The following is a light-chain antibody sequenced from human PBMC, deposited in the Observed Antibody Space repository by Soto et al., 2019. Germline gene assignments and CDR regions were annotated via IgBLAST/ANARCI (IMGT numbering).Light chain of an antibody. CDR2: DAS. V-gene: IGKV3-20*01. CDR3: QQYSSSPRT. Sequence: EIVMTQSPGTLSLSPGERATLSCRASQSVSSSSLAWYQQKPGQAPRLFIYDASNRATGIPDRFSGSGSGTDFTLTISRLEPEDFAVYSCQQYSSSPRTFGQGTKVDI. J-gene: IGKJ1*01. CDR1: QSVSSSS.